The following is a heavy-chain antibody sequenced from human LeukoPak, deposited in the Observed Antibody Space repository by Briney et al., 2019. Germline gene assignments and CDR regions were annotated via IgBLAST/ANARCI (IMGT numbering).Heavy chain of an antibody. V-gene: IGHV3-21*04. Sequence: PGGSLRLSCAAPETTLSSTGMSWVPKSPGKALEGVSSFIGSGGITYYADSVKSRFTISRDNAKNSLYMHMNSLRGEDTAVYYCARDDLLRRDFDWLPSYPDYWGQGTLVTVSS. D-gene: IGHD3-9*01. J-gene: IGHJ4*02. CDR2: FIGSGGIT. CDR3: ARDDLLRRDFDWLPSYPDY. CDR1: ETTLSSTG.